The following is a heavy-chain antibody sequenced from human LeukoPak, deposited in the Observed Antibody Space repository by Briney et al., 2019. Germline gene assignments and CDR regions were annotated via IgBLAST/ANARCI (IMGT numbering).Heavy chain of an antibody. V-gene: IGHV4-31*03. J-gene: IGHJ4*02. Sequence: SQTLSLTCTVSGGSISSGGYYWSWIRQHPGKGLEWIGYISYSGSTYYNPSLKSRVTISVDTSKSQSSLKLSSVTAADTAVYYCARVLFGVAIPYYFDSWGQGTLVTVSS. CDR3: ARVLFGVAIPYYFDS. D-gene: IGHD3-3*01. CDR2: ISYSGST. CDR1: GGSISSGGYY.